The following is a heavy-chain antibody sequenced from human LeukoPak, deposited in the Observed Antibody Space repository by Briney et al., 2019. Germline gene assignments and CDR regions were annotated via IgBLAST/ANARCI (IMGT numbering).Heavy chain of an antibody. Sequence: SETLSLTCAVYGGSFSGYYWSWIRQPPGKGLEWIGEINHSGSTNYNPSLKSRVTISVDTSKNQFSLKLSSVTAADTAVYYCARELNYPSVFDYWGQGTLVTVSS. J-gene: IGHJ4*02. D-gene: IGHD1-26*01. CDR3: ARELNYPSVFDY. CDR1: GGSFSGYY. V-gene: IGHV4-34*01. CDR2: INHSGST.